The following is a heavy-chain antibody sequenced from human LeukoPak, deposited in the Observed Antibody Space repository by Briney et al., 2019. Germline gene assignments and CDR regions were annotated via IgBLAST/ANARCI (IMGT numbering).Heavy chain of an antibody. J-gene: IGHJ5*02. CDR3: ARERPYNWFDP. Sequence: GGSLRLSCVASGFTVSSNYMSWVRQAPGKGLEWVSVIYSGGSTYYADSVKGRFTISRDNSKNTLYLQMNSLRAEDTAVYYCARERPYNWFDPWGQGTLVTVSS. CDR1: GFTVSSNY. CDR2: IYSGGST. V-gene: IGHV3-66*01. D-gene: IGHD6-6*01.